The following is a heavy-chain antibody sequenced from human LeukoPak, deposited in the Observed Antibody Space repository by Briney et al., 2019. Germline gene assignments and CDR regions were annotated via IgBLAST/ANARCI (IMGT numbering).Heavy chain of an antibody. CDR2: INPNSGGT. J-gene: IGHJ4*02. CDR1: GYTFTGYY. Sequence: ASVKVSCKASGYTFTGYYMHWVRQAPGQGLEWMGWINPNSGGTNYAQKFQGRVTMTRDTSISTAYMELSRLRSDDTAVYYCARDRTRTGYSTGWYHDYWGQGTLVTVSS. V-gene: IGHV1-2*02. CDR3: ARDRTRTGYSTGWYHDY. D-gene: IGHD6-19*01.